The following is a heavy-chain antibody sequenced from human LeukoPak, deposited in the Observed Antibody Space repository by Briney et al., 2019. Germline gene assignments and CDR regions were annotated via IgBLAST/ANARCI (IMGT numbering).Heavy chain of an antibody. CDR3: ARHAGGISATGTRPFDY. CDR2: IYYSGST. CDR1: GASFSSSTYY. D-gene: IGHD6-13*01. V-gene: IGHV4-39*01. Sequence: SETLSLTCTVSGASFSSSTYYWGWIRQPPGKGLEWIGSIYYSGSTYYNPSLKSRVTMSVDTSKNQFSLKLSSVTAADTAVYYCARHAGGISATGTRPFDYWGQGALVTVSS. J-gene: IGHJ4*02.